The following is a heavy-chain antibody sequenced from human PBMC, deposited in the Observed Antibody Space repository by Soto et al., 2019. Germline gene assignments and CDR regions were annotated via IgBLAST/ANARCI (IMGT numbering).Heavy chain of an antibody. V-gene: IGHV1-69*13. CDR3: AREYYYDSSGYHGAAFDI. CDR2: IIPIFGTA. Sequence: ASVKVSCKASGGTFSSYAISWVRQAPGQGLEWMGGIIPIFGTANYAQKFQGRVTITADESTSTAYMELSSLRSEDTAVYYCAREYYYDSSGYHGAAFDIWGQGTMVTVSS. J-gene: IGHJ3*02. CDR1: GGTFSSYA. D-gene: IGHD3-22*01.